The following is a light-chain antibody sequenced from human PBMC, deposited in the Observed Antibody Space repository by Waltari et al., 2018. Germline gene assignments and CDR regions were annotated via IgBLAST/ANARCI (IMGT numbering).Light chain of an antibody. Sequence: QSALTQPASVSGSPGQPITISCSGTSTDVGAYKYVAWYQQHPAKPPKLRIYDVSNRPSGVSNRFSGSKSGNTASLTVSGLQTEDEADYYCSSFTSDTTVVFGGGTKLTVL. J-gene: IGLJ2*01. CDR3: SSFTSDTTVV. V-gene: IGLV2-14*03. CDR1: STDVGAYKY. CDR2: DVS.